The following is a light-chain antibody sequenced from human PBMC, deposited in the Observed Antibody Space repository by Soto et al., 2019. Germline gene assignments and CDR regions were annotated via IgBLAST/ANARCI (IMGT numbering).Light chain of an antibody. CDR1: QSVSSS. CDR2: DAS. Sequence: ILLTHSPTTLSSSPVETATISCSPSQSVSSSLAWYQQKPGQAPRLLIYDASNSGTGIPARFRGRGSETDFTLTIRRLEPEDFAVYYCRQRSNSHITSGQGTKV. V-gene: IGKV3-11*01. CDR3: RQRSNSHIT. J-gene: IGKJ1*01.